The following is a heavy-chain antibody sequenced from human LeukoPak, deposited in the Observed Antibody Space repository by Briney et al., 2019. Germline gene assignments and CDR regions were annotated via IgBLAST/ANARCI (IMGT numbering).Heavy chain of an antibody. Sequence: ASVKVSCKASGYTFTSYGISWVRQAPGQGLEWMGWISAYNGNTNYAQKLQGRVTMTTDTSTSTAYMELRSLRSDDTAVYYCARAIPPGIAARYNWFDPWGQGTLSPSPQ. CDR3: ARAIPPGIAARYNWFDP. V-gene: IGHV1-18*01. CDR1: GYTFTSYG. D-gene: IGHD6-6*01. J-gene: IGHJ5*02. CDR2: ISAYNGNT.